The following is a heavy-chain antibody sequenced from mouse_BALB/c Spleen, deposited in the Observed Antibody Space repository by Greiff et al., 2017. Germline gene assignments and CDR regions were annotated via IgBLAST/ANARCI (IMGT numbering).Heavy chain of an antibody. CDR3: TRGGAYRLNWSFDD. Sequence: VQLQQSWTVLARLGASVKMSCKASGYIFTSYWMHWVKQRSGQGPVWIGAIYPGNSDTSYNLKFKGKAKLTAVTSTSTDYMELSSLTNEDSAVYYSTRGGAYRLNWSFDDWGAGTTVTVTT. J-gene: IGHJ1*01. V-gene: IGHV1-5*01. CDR1: GYIFTSYW. CDR2: IYPGNSDT. D-gene: IGHD2-14*01.